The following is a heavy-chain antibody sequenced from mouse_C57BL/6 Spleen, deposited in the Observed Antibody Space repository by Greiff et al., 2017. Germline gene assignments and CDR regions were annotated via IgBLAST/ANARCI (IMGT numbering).Heavy chain of an antibody. V-gene: IGHV1-69*01. CDR3: ARKEGIRYFDV. Sequence: QVQLQQPGAELVMPGASVKLSCKASGYTFTSYWMHWVKQRPGQGLEWIGEIDPSDSYTNYNQKFKGKSTLTVDKSSSTAYMQLSSLTSEDSAVYYCARKEGIRYFDVWGTGTTVTVSS. CDR2: IDPSDSYT. J-gene: IGHJ1*03. CDR1: GYTFTSYW.